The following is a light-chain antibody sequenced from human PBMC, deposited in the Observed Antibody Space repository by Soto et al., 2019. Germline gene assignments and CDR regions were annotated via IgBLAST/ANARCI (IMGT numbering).Light chain of an antibody. J-gene: IGKJ1*01. CDR3: QHYNSYSEA. Sequence: DIQMTQSPSTLSGSVGDRVTITCRASQTISSWLAWYQQKAGKAPKLLIYKASTLKSGVPSRFSGSGSGTEFTLTISSLQPDDFATYYCQHYNSYSEAFGQGTKWISN. CDR1: QTISSW. V-gene: IGKV1-5*03. CDR2: KAS.